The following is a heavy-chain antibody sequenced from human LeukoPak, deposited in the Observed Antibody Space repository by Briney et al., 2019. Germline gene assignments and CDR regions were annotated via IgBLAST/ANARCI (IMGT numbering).Heavy chain of an antibody. V-gene: IGHV4-39*06. CDR3: VRDTGPSSIAALKGFDI. Sequence: SETLSLTCTVSGGPISSSSYYWGWIRQPPGKGLEWIGSIYYSGSTYYNPSLKSRVTISVDTSKNQFALKLSSVTAADTAVYYCVRDTGPSSIAALKGFDIWGQGTMVTVSS. D-gene: IGHD6-6*01. CDR2: IYYSGST. J-gene: IGHJ3*02. CDR1: GGPISSSSYY.